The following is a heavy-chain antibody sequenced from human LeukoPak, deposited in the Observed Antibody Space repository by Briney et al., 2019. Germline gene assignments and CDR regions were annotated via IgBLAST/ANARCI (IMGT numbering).Heavy chain of an antibody. Sequence: GGSLRLSCAASGFTFSTFAMIWVRQPPGKGLEWVSGIFPSGGEIHYADSVRGRFTISRDNSKSTLSLQMNSLRAEDTAIYYCATYRQVLLPFESWGQGTLVTVSS. CDR3: ATYRQVLLPFES. CDR2: IFPSGGEI. CDR1: GFTFSTFA. D-gene: IGHD2-8*02. J-gene: IGHJ4*02. V-gene: IGHV3-23*01.